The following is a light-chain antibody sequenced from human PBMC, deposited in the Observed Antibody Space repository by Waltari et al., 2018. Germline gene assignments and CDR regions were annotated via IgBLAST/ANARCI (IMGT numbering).Light chain of an antibody. CDR1: SRDVGGYNY. CDR2: DVR. Sequence: QSALTQPAPVSGSPGKSITIPCTGTSRDVGGYNYVSWYQKHPGKAPKLLIYDVRNSPPAFYNLFSAAKSVDTASLFISGLQAEDEADYYCSSYTSSTALLLIFCGGTKLTVL. V-gene: IGLV2-14*03. J-gene: IGLJ2*01. CDR3: SSYTSSTALLLI.